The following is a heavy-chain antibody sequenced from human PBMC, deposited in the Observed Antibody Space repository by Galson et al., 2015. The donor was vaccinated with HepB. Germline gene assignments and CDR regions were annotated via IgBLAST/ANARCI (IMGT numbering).Heavy chain of an antibody. CDR1: GGSISTYY. Sequence: ETLSLTCTVSGGSISTYYWSWIRQPPGKGLEWIGYLYYSGSTNYNPSLKSRITISGDTSQNQFSLKLRSVTAADTAVYYCARVRTTSCLTGSYCHYYYYMDVWGTGTTVTVSS. V-gene: IGHV4-59*01. J-gene: IGHJ6*03. CDR2: LYYSGST. D-gene: IGHD2-2*01. CDR3: ARVRTTSCLTGSYCHYYYYMDV.